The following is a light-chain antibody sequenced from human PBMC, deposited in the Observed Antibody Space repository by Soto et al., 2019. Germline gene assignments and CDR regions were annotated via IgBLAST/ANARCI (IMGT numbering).Light chain of an antibody. V-gene: IGKV3-20*01. CDR1: QSVSSTY. J-gene: IGKJ1*01. Sequence: ESVLTQSPGTLSLSPGERATLSCRASQSVSSTYLAWYQHKLGQAPRLLIYGASSKASGIPDRFSGSGSGTDFTLTISRLEPEDFAVYYCQQYGSSPRSFGQGTKVDIK. CDR2: GAS. CDR3: QQYGSSPRS.